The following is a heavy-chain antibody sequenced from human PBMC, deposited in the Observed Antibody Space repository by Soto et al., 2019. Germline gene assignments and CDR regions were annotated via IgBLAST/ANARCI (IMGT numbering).Heavy chain of an antibody. CDR1: GGTFSSYA. Sequence: QVQLVQSGAEVKKPGSSVKVSCKASGGTFSSYAISWVRQAPGQGLEWMGGIIPIFGTANYAQKFQGRVTITADEPTRTAYMELRSLSSEDTAVYYGAAKPYTARGRPDAFDIWGQGTMVTVSS. CDR3: AAKPYTARGRPDAFDI. CDR2: IIPIFGTA. D-gene: IGHD5-18*01. V-gene: IGHV1-69*01. J-gene: IGHJ3*02.